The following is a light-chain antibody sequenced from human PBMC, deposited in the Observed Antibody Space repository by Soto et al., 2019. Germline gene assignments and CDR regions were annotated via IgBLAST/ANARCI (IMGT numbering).Light chain of an antibody. CDR1: QRVSSN. CDR2: GAS. Sequence: EIVMTQSPASLSVSPGERATLSCRASQRVSSNLDWYQQKPGQAPRLLIYGASTGATGVPARFSGSGSGTDFTLTISSLQSEDFAVYYCQQYNNWPRTFGQGTKVEIK. CDR3: QQYNNWPRT. V-gene: IGKV3-15*01. J-gene: IGKJ1*01.